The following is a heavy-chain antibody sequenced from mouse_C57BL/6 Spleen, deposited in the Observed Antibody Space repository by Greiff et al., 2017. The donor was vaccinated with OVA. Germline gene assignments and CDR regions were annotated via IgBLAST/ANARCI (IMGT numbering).Heavy chain of an antibody. Sequence: EVHLVESGGGLVKPGGSLKLSCAASGFTFSDYGMHWVRQAPEKGLEWVAYISSGSSTIYYADTVKGRFTISRDNAKNTLFLQMTSLRSEDTAMYYCAKANWDWCAYWGQGTLVTVSA. CDR3: AKANWDWCAY. CDR1: GFTFSDYG. CDR2: ISSGSSTI. J-gene: IGHJ3*01. D-gene: IGHD4-1*01. V-gene: IGHV5-17*01.